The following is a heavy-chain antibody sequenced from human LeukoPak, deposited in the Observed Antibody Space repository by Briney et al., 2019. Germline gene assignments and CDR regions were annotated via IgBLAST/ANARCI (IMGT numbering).Heavy chain of an antibody. J-gene: IGHJ4*02. Sequence: GSLRLSCAASGFTFSSYAMSWVRQAPGKGLEWIGEINHSGSTNYNPSLKSRVTISVDTSKNQFSLKLSSVTAADTAVYYCARLNYCSSTSCYGALPSFDYWGQGTLVTVSS. CDR2: INHSGST. CDR3: ARLNYCSSTSCYGALPSFDY. D-gene: IGHD2-2*01. V-gene: IGHV4-34*01. CDR1: GFTFSSYA.